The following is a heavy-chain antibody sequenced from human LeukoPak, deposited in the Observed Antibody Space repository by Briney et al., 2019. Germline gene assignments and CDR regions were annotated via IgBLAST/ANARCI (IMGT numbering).Heavy chain of an antibody. D-gene: IGHD6-19*01. V-gene: IGHV4-39*07. CDR1: GGSISSNSYY. Sequence: PSETLSLTCTVAGGSISSNSYYWGWIRQPPGKGLEWIGRIYTSGSTNYNPSLKSRVTMSVDTSKNQFSLKLSSVTAADTAVYYCARDSPRRLAVAGTALDYWGQGTLVTVSS. CDR3: ARDSPRRLAVAGTALDY. CDR2: IYTSGST. J-gene: IGHJ4*02.